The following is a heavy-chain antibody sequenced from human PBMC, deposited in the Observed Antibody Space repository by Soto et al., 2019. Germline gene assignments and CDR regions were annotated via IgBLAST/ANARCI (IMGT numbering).Heavy chain of an antibody. CDR1: GGSISSTGYS. CDR2: VYYSGST. J-gene: IGHJ4*02. CDR3: ARGSVTTSPGDY. V-gene: IGHV4-39*01. Sequence: SETLSLTCSVSGGSISSTGYSWGWIRQPQGKGLEWIGYVYYSGSTHYNPSLKSRVTVSVDTSKNQLSLKMISVTAADTAVYYCARGSVTTSPGDYWGQGTLVTVSS. D-gene: IGHD4-17*01.